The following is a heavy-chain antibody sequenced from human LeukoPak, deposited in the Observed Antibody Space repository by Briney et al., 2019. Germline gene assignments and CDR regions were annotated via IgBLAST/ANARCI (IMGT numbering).Heavy chain of an antibody. D-gene: IGHD1-26*01. CDR3: ARGGRPDS. CDR1: GFXFTIYA. V-gene: IGHV3-7*04. CDR2: IKEDGSEK. Sequence: GGSLRLSCAVSGFXFTIYAMSWVRQAPGKGLEWVASIKEDGSEKNYVDSVKGRFTISRDNDNNSLYLHMNSLRVDDTAFYYCARGGRPDSWGQGTLVTVSS. J-gene: IGHJ5*01.